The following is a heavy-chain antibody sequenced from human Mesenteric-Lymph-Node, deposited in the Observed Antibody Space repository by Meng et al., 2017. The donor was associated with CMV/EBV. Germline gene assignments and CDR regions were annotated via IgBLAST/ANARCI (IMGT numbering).Heavy chain of an antibody. J-gene: IGHJ4*02. CDR1: DITFKNYA. CDR3: ARRGQV. CDR2: ILLDGVIT. V-gene: IGHV3-23*01. Sequence: GESLKISCTGSDITFKNYAMDWVRQAPGKGLEWVSAILLDGVITYYADSVKGRFTISRDNSKNTLYLQMNSLRAEDTAVYFCARRGQVWGQGTLVSVSS.